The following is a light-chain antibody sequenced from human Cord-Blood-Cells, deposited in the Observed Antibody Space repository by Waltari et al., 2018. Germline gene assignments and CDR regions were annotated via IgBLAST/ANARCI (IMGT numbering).Light chain of an antibody. CDR1: QSISSY. CDR3: QQSYSTLMYS. Sequence: DIKMTQSRSSLPASVGDRVTITCRARQSISSYLNWYQQKPGKAPKLLIYAASSLQSGVPSRFSVSGSGTDFTLTISRLQRKDFATYYCQQSYSTLMYSFGQGTKLEIK. V-gene: IGKV1-39*01. CDR2: AAS. J-gene: IGKJ2*03.